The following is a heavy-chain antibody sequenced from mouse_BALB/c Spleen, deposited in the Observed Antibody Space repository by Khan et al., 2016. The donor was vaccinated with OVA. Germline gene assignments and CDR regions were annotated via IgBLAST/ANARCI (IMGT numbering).Heavy chain of an antibody. Sequence: EVQLVESGGGLVQPGGSRKLSCAASGFTFSSFGMHWVRQAPEKELEWVAYINSGSSTIYYADPVKGRFTISRDNPKNTLFLQMTSLRSEDTAMYYCARGNGAYWGQGTTLTVSS. CDR2: INSGSSTI. J-gene: IGHJ2*01. CDR1: GFTFSSFG. V-gene: IGHV5-17*02. CDR3: ARGNGAY.